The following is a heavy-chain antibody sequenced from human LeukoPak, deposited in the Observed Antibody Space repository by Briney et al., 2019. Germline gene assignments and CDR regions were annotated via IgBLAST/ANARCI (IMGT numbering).Heavy chain of an antibody. D-gene: IGHD2-8*01. J-gene: IGHJ5*02. CDR2: IWYDGSNK. CDR3: ARVVEWGSHWFDP. V-gene: IGHV3-33*01. Sequence: GRSLRLSCAASGFTFSSYGMHWVRQAPGKGLEWVAVIWYDGSNKYYADSVKGRFTISRDNSKNTLYLQMNSLRAEDTAVYYCARVVEWGSHWFDPWGQGTLVTVSS. CDR1: GFTFSSYG.